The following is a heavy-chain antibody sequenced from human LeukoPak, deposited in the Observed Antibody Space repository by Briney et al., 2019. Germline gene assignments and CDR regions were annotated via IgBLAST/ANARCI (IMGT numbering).Heavy chain of an antibody. D-gene: IGHD1-20*01. J-gene: IGHJ4*02. Sequence: PGGSLRPSCAASGFTFSSYAMSWVRQAPGKGLEWVSAISGSGGSTYYADSVKGRFTISRDNSKNTLYLQMNSLRAEDTAVYYCAKDLVAITGTTDATQTTRRGSYFDYWGQGTLVTVSS. CDR2: ISGSGGST. V-gene: IGHV3-23*01. CDR1: GFTFSSYA. CDR3: AKDLVAITGTTDATQTTRRGSYFDY.